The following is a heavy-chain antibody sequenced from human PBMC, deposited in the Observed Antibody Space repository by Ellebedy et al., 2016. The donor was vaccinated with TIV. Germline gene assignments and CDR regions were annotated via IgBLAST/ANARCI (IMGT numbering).Heavy chain of an antibody. Sequence: GESLKISXATSGFIFSNYSMNWVRQAPGKGLEWVSIISSSSSTISYADSVKGRFTISRDNAKNSLYLQMNSLRAEDTAVYYCARDRLSKALDPWGQGTLVTVSS. CDR2: ISSSSSTI. J-gene: IGHJ5*02. V-gene: IGHV3-48*04. CDR3: ARDRLSKALDP. CDR1: GFIFSNYS.